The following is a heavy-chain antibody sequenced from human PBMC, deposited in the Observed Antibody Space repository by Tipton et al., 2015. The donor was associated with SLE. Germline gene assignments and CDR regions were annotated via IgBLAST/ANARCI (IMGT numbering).Heavy chain of an antibody. J-gene: IGHJ2*01. CDR1: GGSIRSFY. Sequence: TLSLTCTVSGGSIRSFYWSWIRQPPGKGLEWRGYISNSGYTTYNPSLRSRVTISIDTSKNQFSLQVTSVTAADTAVYYCARHTLITGTDYFDLWGRGTLVTVSS. CDR2: ISNSGYT. V-gene: IGHV4-59*01. CDR3: ARHTLITGTDYFDL. D-gene: IGHD1-7*01.